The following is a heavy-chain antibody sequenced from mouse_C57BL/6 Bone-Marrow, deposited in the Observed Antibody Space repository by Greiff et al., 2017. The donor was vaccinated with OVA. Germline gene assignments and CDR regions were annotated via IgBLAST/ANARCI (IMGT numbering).Heavy chain of an antibody. CDR3: ARFPLTTVVARWYFDG. D-gene: IGHD1-1*01. Sequence: QVQLKQPGAELVMPGASVKLSCKASGYTFTSYWMHWVKQRPGQGLEWIGEIDPSDSYTNYNQKFKGKSTLTVDKSSSTAYMQLSSLTSEDSAVYYGARFPLTTVVARWYFDGWGTGTTVTVAS. V-gene: IGHV1-69*01. CDR2: IDPSDSYT. J-gene: IGHJ1*03. CDR1: GYTFTSYW.